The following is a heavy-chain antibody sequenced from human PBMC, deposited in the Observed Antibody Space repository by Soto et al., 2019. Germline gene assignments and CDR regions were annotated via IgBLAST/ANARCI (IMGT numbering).Heavy chain of an antibody. CDR3: AHYSSGWPFDY. CDR2: VYWDDAK. D-gene: IGHD6-19*01. CDR1: GFAPSTSGEG. V-gene: IGHV2-5*02. J-gene: IGHJ4*02. Sequence: GPTPVNPPQPLTLTCTFSGFAPSTSGEGVGWIRQPPGKALEWLALVYWDDAKRYSLSLKSRLTITKDTSKNQVVLTMTNMDPVDTATYYCAHYSSGWPFDYWGQGTLVTVSS.